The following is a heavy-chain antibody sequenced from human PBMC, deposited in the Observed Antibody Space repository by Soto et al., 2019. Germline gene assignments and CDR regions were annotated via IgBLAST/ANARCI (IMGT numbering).Heavy chain of an antibody. Sequence: QVQLVESGGGVVQPGRSLRLSCAASGFTFSSYGMHWVRQAPGKGLEWVAVIWYDGSNKYYADSVKGRFTISRDNSKNXLXXQMNSLRAEDTAVYYCARVLVSEMATIPYYYGMDVWGQGTTVTVSS. CDR1: GFTFSSYG. V-gene: IGHV3-33*01. D-gene: IGHD5-12*01. CDR2: IWYDGSNK. J-gene: IGHJ6*02. CDR3: ARVLVSEMATIPYYYGMDV.